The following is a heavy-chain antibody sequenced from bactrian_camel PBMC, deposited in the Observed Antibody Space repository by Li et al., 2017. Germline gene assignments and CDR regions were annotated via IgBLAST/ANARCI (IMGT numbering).Heavy chain of an antibody. D-gene: IGHD3*01. V-gene: IGHV3S53*01. CDR1: GFTSLNHC. J-gene: IGHJ6*01. Sequence: QLVESGGGSVQTGGSLRLSCAGSGFTSLNHCMGWFRQAPGREREEVAAIESDGSTKYSDSMEGRFTISKDNAKPTLYLDMNRLKSEDSAMYYCAAGASLRRCWTLRETDFGYWGQGTQVTVS. CDR2: IESDGST. CDR3: AAGASLRRCWTLRETDFGY.